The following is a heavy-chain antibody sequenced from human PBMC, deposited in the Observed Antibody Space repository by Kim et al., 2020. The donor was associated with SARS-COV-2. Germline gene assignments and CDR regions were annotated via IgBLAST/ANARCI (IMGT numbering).Heavy chain of an antibody. J-gene: IGHJ4*02. D-gene: IGHD2-2*02. CDR2: GTT. V-gene: IGHV3-15*01. Sequence: GTTEYAAPVKGRFNISRDDSKNTLYLQMNSLKTEDTAVYYCTTIPPEGHWGQGTMVTVSS. CDR3: TTIPPEGH.